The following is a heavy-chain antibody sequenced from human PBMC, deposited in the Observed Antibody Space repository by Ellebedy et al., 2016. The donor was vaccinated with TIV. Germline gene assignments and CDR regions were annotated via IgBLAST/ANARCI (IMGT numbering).Heavy chain of an antibody. CDR3: ARGEQQLVSGYYYYCGMDV. CDR2: IGTAGDP. Sequence: PGGSLRLSCAASGFTFSSYDMHWVRQPTGKGLEWVSAIGTAGDPYYPGSVKGRFTISRDNAKNSLYLQMTSLRAGDTAVYYCARGEQQLVSGYYYYCGMDVWGQGTTVTVSS. V-gene: IGHV3-13*05. CDR1: GFTFSSYD. D-gene: IGHD6-13*01. J-gene: IGHJ6*02.